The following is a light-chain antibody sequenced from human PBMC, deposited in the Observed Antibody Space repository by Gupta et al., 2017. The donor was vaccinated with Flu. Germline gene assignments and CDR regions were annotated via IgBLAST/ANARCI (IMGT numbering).Light chain of an antibody. V-gene: IGKV1-27*01. Sequence: LSASVGDRVTITCRASQGSGNSFAWYQQKPGKVPKLLIYAASTLHSGVPSRFRGSGSGTDFTLTINGLQPEDVATYYCQGGTFGQGTKVEIK. CDR1: QGSGNS. J-gene: IGKJ1*01. CDR3: QGGT. CDR2: AAS.